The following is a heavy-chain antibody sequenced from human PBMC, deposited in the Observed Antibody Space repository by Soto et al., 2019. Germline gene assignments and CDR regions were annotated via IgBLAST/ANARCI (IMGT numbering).Heavy chain of an antibody. J-gene: IGHJ4*02. Sequence: PGGSLRLSCAASQFTFSNFWMTWVRQAPGKGLEWVANIKEDGSEKYYVDSVKARFTISRDSAKNSLYLHTDSLRAEDTAVYYCARLRKGGFCDYWGQGSLVTVSS. D-gene: IGHD1-26*01. CDR3: ARLRKGGFCDY. V-gene: IGHV3-7*03. CDR1: QFTFSNFW. CDR2: IKEDGSEK.